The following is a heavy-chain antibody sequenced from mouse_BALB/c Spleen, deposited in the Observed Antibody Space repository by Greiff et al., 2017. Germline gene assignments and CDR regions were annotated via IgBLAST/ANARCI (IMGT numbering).Heavy chain of an antibody. V-gene: IGHV1-14*01. Sequence: EVQVVESGPELVKPGASVKMSCKASGYTFTSYVMHWVKQKPGQGLEWIGYINPYNDGTKYNEKFKGKATLTSDKSSSTAYMELSSLTSEDSAVYYCARGGLRVPYAMDYWGQGTSVTVSS. J-gene: IGHJ4*01. CDR2: INPYNDGT. CDR3: ARGGLRVPYAMDY. CDR1: GYTFTSYV. D-gene: IGHD3-3*01.